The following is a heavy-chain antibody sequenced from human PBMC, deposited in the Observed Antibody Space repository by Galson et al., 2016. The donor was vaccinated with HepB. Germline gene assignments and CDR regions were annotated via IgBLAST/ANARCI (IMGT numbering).Heavy chain of an antibody. CDR2: ISGSDDTT. Sequence: SLRLSCAASGFTFNNYAMSWVRQAPGKGLEWVSGISGSDDTTYYADSVKGRFTISRDNSKNTLYLQMNSLRAEDTAVYYCAKGTYSSGWFPGGCFDYWGQGTLVTVSS. V-gene: IGHV3-23*01. J-gene: IGHJ4*02. CDR1: GFTFNNYA. CDR3: AKGTYSSGWFPGGCFDY. D-gene: IGHD6-19*01.